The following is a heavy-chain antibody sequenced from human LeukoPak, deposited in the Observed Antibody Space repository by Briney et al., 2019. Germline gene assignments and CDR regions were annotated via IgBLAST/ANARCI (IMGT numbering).Heavy chain of an antibody. CDR3: ARLAGGSYSDY. J-gene: IGHJ4*02. V-gene: IGHV3-64*01. D-gene: IGHD1-26*01. CDR1: GFTFSSYA. CDR2: ISYNGGST. Sequence: GGSLRLSCAASGFTFSSYAMNWVRQAPGKGLEYVSSISYNGGSTYYANSVKGRFTISRDNSKNTLYLQMGSLRAEDMAVYYCARLAGGSYSDYWGQGTLVTVSS.